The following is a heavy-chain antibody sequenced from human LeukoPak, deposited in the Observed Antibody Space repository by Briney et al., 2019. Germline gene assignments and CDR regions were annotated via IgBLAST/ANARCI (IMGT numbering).Heavy chain of an antibody. CDR2: INPSGGST. J-gene: IGHJ4*02. CDR1: GYTFTSYY. V-gene: IGHV1-46*01. D-gene: IGHD6-19*01. Sequence: GASVKVSCKASGYTFTSYYMHWVRQAPGQGLEWMGIINPSGGSTSYAQKFQGRVTMTRDMSTSTVYMELSSLRSEDTAVYYCARVSSWWLVHGGFDYWGQGTLVTVSS. CDR3: ARVSSWWLVHGGFDY.